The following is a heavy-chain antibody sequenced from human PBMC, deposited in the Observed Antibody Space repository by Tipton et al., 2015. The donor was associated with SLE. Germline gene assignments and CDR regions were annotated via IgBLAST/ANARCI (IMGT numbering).Heavy chain of an antibody. CDR1: GVSISSGSYY. CDR3: ARTLDTLDI. J-gene: IGHJ3*02. Sequence: TLSLTCTVSGVSISSGSYYWNWIRQPAGKGLEWIGRVYTAGSPYYNPSLESRVAIPMDTSKNQFSLKLTSVTAADTAMYYCARTLDTLDIWGQGTMVTVSS. CDR2: VYTAGSP. V-gene: IGHV4-61*02.